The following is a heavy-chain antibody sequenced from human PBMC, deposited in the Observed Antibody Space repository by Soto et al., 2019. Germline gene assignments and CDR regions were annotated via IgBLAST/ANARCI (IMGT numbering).Heavy chain of an antibody. CDR1: GFAIRNYG. J-gene: IGHJ4*02. V-gene: IGHV3-48*03. D-gene: IGHD4-17*01. Sequence: GGSLRLSCAASGFAIRNYGMNWVRQAPGKGLEWVSYINSGGTSKKYTDSVEGRFTISRDTALNSLYLQMDSLRDEDTAIYYCARENSGDAFDFWGQGILVTVSS. CDR2: INSGGTSK. CDR3: ARENSGDAFDF.